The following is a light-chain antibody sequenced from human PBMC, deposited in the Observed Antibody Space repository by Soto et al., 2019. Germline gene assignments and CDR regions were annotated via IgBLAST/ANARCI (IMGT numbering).Light chain of an antibody. CDR2: AAS. J-gene: IGKJ4*01. CDR3: QQYYSYPPT. V-gene: IGKV1-8*01. CDR1: HGISSY. Sequence: AIPMTQSPSSLSASTGDRDTITCRASHGISSYLAWYHQKPGKAPKLLIYAASTLQSGVPSRFSGSGSGTDFTLTISCLQSEDFATYYCQQYYSYPPTFGGGTKV.